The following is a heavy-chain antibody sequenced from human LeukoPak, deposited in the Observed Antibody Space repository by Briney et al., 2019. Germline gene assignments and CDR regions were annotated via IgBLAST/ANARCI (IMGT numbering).Heavy chain of an antibody. CDR2: INHSGST. CDR1: GGSFSGYY. CDR3: ASWDITMVRGVTGWFDP. J-gene: IGHJ5*02. Sequence: SETLSLTCAVYGGSFSGYYWSWIRQPPGKGLEWIGEINHSGSTNYNPSLKSQVTISVDTSKNQFSLKLSSVTAADTAVYYCASWDITMVRGVTGWFDPWGQGTLVTVSS. D-gene: IGHD3-10*01. V-gene: IGHV4-34*01.